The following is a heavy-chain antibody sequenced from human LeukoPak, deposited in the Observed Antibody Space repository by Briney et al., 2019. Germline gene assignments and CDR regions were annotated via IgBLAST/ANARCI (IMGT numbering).Heavy chain of an antibody. CDR2: INPDGSQK. V-gene: IGHV3-7*01. CDR3: AKLLGTATTYDS. D-gene: IGHD5-24*01. J-gene: IGHJ4*02. Sequence: GGSLRLSCEASGFTFSRNWMSWVRQAPGKGPEWVASINPDGSQKLYVDSVKGRFTISRDNTKSSLYLQMNSLGAEDTAMYYCAKLLGTATTYDSWGQGTRVTVSS. CDR1: GFTFSRNW.